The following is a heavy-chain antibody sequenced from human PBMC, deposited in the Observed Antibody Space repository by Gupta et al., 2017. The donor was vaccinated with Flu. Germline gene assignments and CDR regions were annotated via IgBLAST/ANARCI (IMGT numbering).Heavy chain of an antibody. CDR3: ARGAYARNRLGGWFDP. CDR2: INSDSGGT. V-gene: IGHV1-2*06. D-gene: IGHD2-2*01. J-gene: IGHJ5*02. Sequence: QVQLLQSGSEVKKPGASVKVSCKASGYTFSEYYIHWVRQGPGQGLEWMGRINSDSGGTKYAQRFQCRVTMTRDTSIDTAYMELFSLTSDDTAIYYCARGAYARNRLGGWFDPWGQGTLVTVSS. CDR1: GYTFSEYY.